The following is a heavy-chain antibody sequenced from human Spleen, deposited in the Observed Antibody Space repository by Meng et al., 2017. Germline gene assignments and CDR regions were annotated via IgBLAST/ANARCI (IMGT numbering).Heavy chain of an antibody. V-gene: IGHV3-53*05. CDR2: IYSGGNT. J-gene: IGHJ4*02. D-gene: IGHD6-13*01. CDR3: ARDEDISAAGKLFGDY. Sequence: GESLKISCAASGFSVSHNYMSWVRQAPGKGLEWVSVIYSGGNTYYADSVKGRFTISRDNSKNTVFLHINSLRSDDTAMYYCARDEDISAAGKLFGDYWGQGTLVTVSS. CDR1: GFSVSHNY.